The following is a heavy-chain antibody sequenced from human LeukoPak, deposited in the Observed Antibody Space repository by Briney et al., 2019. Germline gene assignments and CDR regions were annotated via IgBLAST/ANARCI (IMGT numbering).Heavy chain of an antibody. J-gene: IGHJ4*02. CDR2: ISYDGSNK. Sequence: GGSLRLSCAASGFTFSSCAMHWVRQAPGKGLEWAAVISYDGSNKYYADSVKGRFTISRDNSKNTLYLQMNSLRTEDTAVYYCTRGMGYRFDFWGQGTLVTVSS. CDR3: TRGMGYRFDF. CDR1: GFTFSSCA. V-gene: IGHV3-30*04. D-gene: IGHD5-18*01.